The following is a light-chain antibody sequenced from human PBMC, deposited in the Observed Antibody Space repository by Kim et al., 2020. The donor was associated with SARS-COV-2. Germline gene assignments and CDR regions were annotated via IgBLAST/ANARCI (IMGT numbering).Light chain of an antibody. CDR1: QSVSSSY. J-gene: IGKJ1*01. Sequence: EIVLTQSPGTLSLSPGERATLSCRASQSVSSSYLAWYQQKPGQAPRLLIYGASRRATGIPDRFSGSGSGTDFTLTISRLEPEEFAVYYCQKYGSSPWTFGQRT. V-gene: IGKV3-20*01. CDR2: GAS. CDR3: QKYGSSPWT.